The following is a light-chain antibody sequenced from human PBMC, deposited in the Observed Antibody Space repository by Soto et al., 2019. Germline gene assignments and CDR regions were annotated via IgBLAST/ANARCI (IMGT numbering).Light chain of an antibody. CDR1: HDVSVS. Sequence: EIVMTQSPATLSVSPGEGATLSCGASHDVSVSLVWYRQRPGQSPRLLIHDASNRATGISARLSGSGYGTDFTLSISSIENEDFEVYYCKQRSNWTPTFGQGTRLEIK. J-gene: IGKJ5*01. V-gene: IGKV3-11*01. CDR3: KQRSNWTPT. CDR2: DAS.